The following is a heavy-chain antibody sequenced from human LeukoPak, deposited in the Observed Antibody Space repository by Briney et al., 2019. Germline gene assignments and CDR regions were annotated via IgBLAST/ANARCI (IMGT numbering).Heavy chain of an antibody. Sequence: PSETLSLTCTVSGYSISSGYYWGWIRQPPGKGLEWIGSIYHSGSTYYNPSLKSRVTISVDTSKNQFSLKLSSVTAADTAVYYCARWLQSSGLFDYWGQGTLVTVSS. J-gene: IGHJ4*02. V-gene: IGHV4-38-2*02. CDR1: GYSISSGYY. D-gene: IGHD5-24*01. CDR3: ARWLQSSGLFDY. CDR2: IYHSGST.